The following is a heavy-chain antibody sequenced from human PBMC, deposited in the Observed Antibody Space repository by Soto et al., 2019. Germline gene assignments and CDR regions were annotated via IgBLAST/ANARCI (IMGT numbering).Heavy chain of an antibody. D-gene: IGHD2-15*01. Sequence: ASVKVSCKASGYTFTGYYMHWVRQAPGQGLEWMGWINPNSGGTNYAQKFQGWVTMTRDTSISTAYMELSRLRSDDTAVYYCARDLGCSGGSCYGDDYYYGMDVCGQGTTVTVSS. J-gene: IGHJ6*02. CDR3: ARDLGCSGGSCYGDDYYYGMDV. CDR2: INPNSGGT. V-gene: IGHV1-2*04. CDR1: GYTFTGYY.